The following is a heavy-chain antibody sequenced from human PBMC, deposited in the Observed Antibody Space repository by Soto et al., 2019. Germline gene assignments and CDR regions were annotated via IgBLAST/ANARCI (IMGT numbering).Heavy chain of an antibody. CDR2: ISGSGGST. Sequence: GGSLRLSCAASGFTFSSYAMSWVRQAPGKGLEWVSAISGSGGSTYYADSVKGRFTISRDNSKNTLYLQMNSLRAEDTAVYYCAKDQISVRIAARPDYWAQGTLVTVSS. V-gene: IGHV3-23*01. D-gene: IGHD6-6*01. CDR3: AKDQISVRIAARPDY. CDR1: GFTFSSYA. J-gene: IGHJ4*02.